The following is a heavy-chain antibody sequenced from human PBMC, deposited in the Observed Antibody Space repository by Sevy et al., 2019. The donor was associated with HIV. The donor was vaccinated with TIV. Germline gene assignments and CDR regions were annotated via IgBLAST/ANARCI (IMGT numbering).Heavy chain of an antibody. J-gene: IGHJ6*02. V-gene: IGHV4-59*01. D-gene: IGHD3-3*01. Sequence: SETLSLTCTVSGGPISVYYWSWIRQPPGKGLEYIGYVYYTGSTNYNPSLKNRVTISVDTSNNQFSLKLTSVTAADTAVYYCARGEVNYDSLIPIRTEGGYYYGMDVWGQGTTVTVSS. CDR3: ARGEVNYDSLIPIRTEGGYYYGMDV. CDR1: GGPISVYY. CDR2: VYYTGST.